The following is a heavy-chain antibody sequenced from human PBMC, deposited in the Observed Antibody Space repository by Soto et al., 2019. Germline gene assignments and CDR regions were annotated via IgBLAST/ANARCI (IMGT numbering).Heavy chain of an antibody. CDR1: GFTFHDCT. CDR3: AKDKVTVAGPSSFDY. J-gene: IGHJ4*02. D-gene: IGHD6-19*01. CDR2: ISRNSDTV. Sequence: SLRLSCAASGFTFHDCTMHWVRQAPGKGLEWVSSISRNSDTVDYAESVRGRFAISRDNAKNSLFLQMNSLRVEDTALYYCAKDKVTVAGPSSFDYWGQGTVVTVSS. V-gene: IGHV3-9*01.